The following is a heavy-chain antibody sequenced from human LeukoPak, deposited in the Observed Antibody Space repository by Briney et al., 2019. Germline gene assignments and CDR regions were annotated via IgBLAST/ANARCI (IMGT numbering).Heavy chain of an antibody. V-gene: IGHV3-23*01. CDR1: GFTFSNYG. CDR2: ISGSGGTT. J-gene: IGHJ6*03. Sequence: GGSLRLSCAASGFTFSNYGMSWVRQAPGKGLEWVSAISGSGGTTYYADSVKGRFTISRDNSENTLYLQMNSLRAEDTAVYYCARAEAVAGTNMDVWGKGTTVTISS. CDR3: ARAEAVAGTNMDV. D-gene: IGHD6-19*01.